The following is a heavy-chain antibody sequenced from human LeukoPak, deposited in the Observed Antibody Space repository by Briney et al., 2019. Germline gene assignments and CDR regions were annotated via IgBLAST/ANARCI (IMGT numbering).Heavy chain of an antibody. D-gene: IGHD6-13*01. J-gene: IGHJ6*03. CDR3: ARGPLYSSSWYYYYYYMDV. V-gene: IGHV1-69*06. CDR2: IIPIFGTA. CDR1: GGTFSSYA. Sequence: SVKVSCKASGGTFSSYAISWVRQAPGQGLEWMGGIIPIFGTANYAQKFQGRVTITADKSTSTAYMELSSLRSEDTAVYYCARGPLYSSSWYYYYYYMDVWGKGTTVTVSS.